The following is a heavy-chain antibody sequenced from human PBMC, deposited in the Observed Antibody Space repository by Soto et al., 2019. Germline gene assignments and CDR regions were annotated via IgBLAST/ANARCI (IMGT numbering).Heavy chain of an antibody. J-gene: IGHJ6*03. D-gene: IGHD2-2*02. CDR3: AKGSKSMPGAIAYYYYMDV. CDR1: GFTLSSYA. Sequence: EVQLLESGGGLVQPGGSLRLSCAASGFTLSSYAMSWVRQAPGKGLEWVSGISGSGLNTYYADSVRGRFTVSRDQSENTLYLQRNSLRAEDTAIYYCAKGSKSMPGAIAYYYYMDVWGKGSTVTVSS. CDR2: ISGSGLNT. V-gene: IGHV3-23*01.